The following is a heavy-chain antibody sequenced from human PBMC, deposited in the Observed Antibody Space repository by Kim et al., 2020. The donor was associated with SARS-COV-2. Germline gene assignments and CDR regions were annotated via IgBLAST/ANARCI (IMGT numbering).Heavy chain of an antibody. D-gene: IGHD3-22*01. CDR3: ARDRDSSGYYEDYYYGMDV. CDR1: GFTFSSYA. Sequence: GGSLRLSCAASGFTFSSYAMHWVRQAPGKGLEWVAVISYDGSNKYYADSVKGRFTISRDNSKNTLYLQMNSLRAEDTAVYYCARDRDSSGYYEDYYYGMDVWGQGTTVTVSS. J-gene: IGHJ6*02. CDR2: ISYDGSNK. V-gene: IGHV3-30*04.